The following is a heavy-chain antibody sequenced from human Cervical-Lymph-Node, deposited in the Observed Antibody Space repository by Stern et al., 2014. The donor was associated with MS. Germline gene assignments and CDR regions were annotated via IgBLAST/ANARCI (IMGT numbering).Heavy chain of an antibody. CDR2: LYPGNSDT. Sequence: EVQLVESGAEVKKPGESLKISCKGSEYNFNTHWIAWVRQMPGKGLEGLGNLYPGNSDTRYNPSLQGQVSISADKSITTAYLHFSSLKASDSAMYFCARHGGPNWNHEAHNWFDPWGQGTLVTVSS. J-gene: IGHJ5*02. CDR1: EYNFNTHW. V-gene: IGHV5-51*03. D-gene: IGHD1-14*01. CDR3: ARHGGPNWNHEAHNWFDP.